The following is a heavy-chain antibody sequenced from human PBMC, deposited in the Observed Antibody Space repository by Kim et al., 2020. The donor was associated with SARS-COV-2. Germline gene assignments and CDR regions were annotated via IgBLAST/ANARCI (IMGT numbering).Heavy chain of an antibody. CDR2: ISGSGGST. D-gene: IGHD5-18*01. J-gene: IGHJ5*02. CDR1: GFTFSSYA. CDR3: ANPEAVDSAMNWFDP. V-gene: IGHV3-23*01. Sequence: GGSLRLSCAASGFTFSSYAMSWVRQAPGKGLEWVSAISGSGGSTYYADSVKGRFTISRDNSKNTLYLQMNSLRAEDTALYYCANPEAVDSAMNWFDPWGQGTLVTVSS.